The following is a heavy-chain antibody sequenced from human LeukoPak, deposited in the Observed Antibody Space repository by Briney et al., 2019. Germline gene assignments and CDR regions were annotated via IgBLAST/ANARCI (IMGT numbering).Heavy chain of an antibody. CDR1: GFTFSSYA. CDR3: AREKSSSFDY. J-gene: IGHJ4*02. Sequence: GGSLRLSCAASGFTFSSYAMHWVRQAPGKGLEWVAVISYDGSNKYYADSVKGRFTISRDNSKNTLYLQMNSLRAEDTAVCYCAREKSSSFDYWGQGTLVTVSS. D-gene: IGHD6-6*01. CDR2: ISYDGSNK. V-gene: IGHV3-30-3*01.